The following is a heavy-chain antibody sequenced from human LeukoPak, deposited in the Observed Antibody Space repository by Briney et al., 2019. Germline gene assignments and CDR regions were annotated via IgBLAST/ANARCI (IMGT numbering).Heavy chain of an antibody. CDR2: INSDGSTT. CDR1: GFTFSSYW. J-gene: IGHJ3*02. V-gene: IGHV3-74*01. CDR3: ARGRRAFDI. Sequence: GGSLRLSCAASGFTFSSYWMQWVRQALGKGLVWVSHINSDGSTTDYADSVKGRFTISRDNAKNTLYLQMNSLRAEDTAVYYCARGRRAFDIWGQGTMVTVSS.